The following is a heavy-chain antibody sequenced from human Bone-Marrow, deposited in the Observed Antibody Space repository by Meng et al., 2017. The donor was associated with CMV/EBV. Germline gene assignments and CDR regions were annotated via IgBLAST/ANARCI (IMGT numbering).Heavy chain of an antibody. D-gene: IGHD2-2*01. J-gene: IGHJ6*02. CDR3: ARGDCSSTSCYPYYGTDV. CDR1: GGSFSDYY. CDR2: INHSGST. V-gene: IGHV4-34*01. Sequence: SETLSLTCAVYGGSFSDYYWSWIRQPPGKGLEWIGEINHSGSTNYNPSLKSRVTISVDTSKNQFSLKLSSVTAADTAVYYCARGDCSSTSCYPYYGTDVWGQGTTVTVSS.